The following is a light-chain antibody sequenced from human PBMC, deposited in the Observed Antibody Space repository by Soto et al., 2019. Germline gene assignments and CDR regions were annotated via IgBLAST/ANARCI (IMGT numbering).Light chain of an antibody. Sequence: QSALTQPASVSASPGQSISISCTGTTNDVGAFDYVSWYQQHPGKPPKLIIYEVTNRPSGVSNRFSGSKSGNTASLTISGLQAEDEADYYCNSYTSTTTLVFGGGTKLTVL. CDR2: EVT. J-gene: IGLJ2*01. CDR3: NSYTSTTTLV. V-gene: IGLV2-14*01. CDR1: TNDVGAFDY.